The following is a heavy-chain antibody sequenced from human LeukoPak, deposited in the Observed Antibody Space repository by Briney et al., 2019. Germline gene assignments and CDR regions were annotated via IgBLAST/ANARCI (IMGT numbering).Heavy chain of an antibody. J-gene: IGHJ4*02. CDR3: ARVGLWFGDREGYYFDY. CDR1: GGSISTYY. D-gene: IGHD3-10*01. V-gene: IGHV4-59*12. Sequence: SETLSLTCTVSGGSISTYYWSWIRQPPGKGLEWIGYFYHSGTTKYNPSLMSRVTISVDTSKNQFSLKLSSVTAADTAVYYCARVGLWFGDREGYYFDYWGQGTLVTVSS. CDR2: FYHSGTT.